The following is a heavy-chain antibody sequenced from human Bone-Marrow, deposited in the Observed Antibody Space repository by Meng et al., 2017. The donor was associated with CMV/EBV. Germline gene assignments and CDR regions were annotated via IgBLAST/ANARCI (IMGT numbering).Heavy chain of an antibody. Sequence: QVQLQEAGPGLVKPSQTLSLPCTVSGGSISSGDYYWSWIRQPPGKGLEWIGYIYYSGSTYYNPSLKSRVTISVDTSKNQFSLKLSSVTAADTAVYYCIGGVVYGDYVGYFDYWGQGTLVTVSS. CDR1: GGSISSGDYY. CDR3: IGGVVYGDYVGYFDY. J-gene: IGHJ4*02. CDR2: IYYSGST. D-gene: IGHD4-17*01. V-gene: IGHV4-30-4*08.